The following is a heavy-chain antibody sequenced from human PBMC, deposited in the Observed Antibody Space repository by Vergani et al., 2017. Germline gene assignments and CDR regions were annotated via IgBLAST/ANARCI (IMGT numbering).Heavy chain of an antibody. V-gene: IGHV4-61*02. Sequence: QVQLQESGPGLVKPSQTLSLTCTVSGGSLSSGSYYWSWIRQPAGKGLEWIGRIYTSGSTNYNPSLKSRVTISVDTSKNQFSLKLSSVTAADTAVYYCASTVVPAALEFDYWGQGTLVTVSS. CDR2: IYTSGST. CDR1: GGSLSSGSYY. D-gene: IGHD2-2*01. J-gene: IGHJ4*02. CDR3: ASTVVPAALEFDY.